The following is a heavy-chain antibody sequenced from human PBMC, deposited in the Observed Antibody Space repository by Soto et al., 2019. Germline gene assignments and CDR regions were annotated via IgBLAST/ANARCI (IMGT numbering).Heavy chain of an antibody. CDR2: INPSGGST. Sequence: QVQLVQSGAEVKKPGASVKVSCKASGYTFTSYYMHWVRQAPGQGLEWMGIINPSGGSTSYAQKYQGRVTMTRDTATSTVYMQLSSLRSEDTAVYYCARGGRGTGTTFYYYYYMDVWGQGTTVTVSS. D-gene: IGHD1-7*01. CDR3: ARGGRGTGTTFYYYYYMDV. V-gene: IGHV1-46*03. CDR1: GYTFTSYY. J-gene: IGHJ6*03.